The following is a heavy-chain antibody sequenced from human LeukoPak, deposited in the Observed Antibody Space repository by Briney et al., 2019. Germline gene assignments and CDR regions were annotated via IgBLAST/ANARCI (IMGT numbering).Heavy chain of an antibody. D-gene: IGHD3-9*01. V-gene: IGHV1-2*02. CDR1: GYTFTGYY. CDR2: INPNSGGT. CDR3: ASCYYDILTALRYYYGMDV. Sequence: ASVKVSFKASGYTFTGYYMHWVRQAPGQGLEWMGWINPNSGGTNYAQKFQGRVTMTRDTSISTAYMELSRLRSDDTAVYYCASCYYDILTALRYYYGMDVWGQGTTVTVSS. J-gene: IGHJ6*02.